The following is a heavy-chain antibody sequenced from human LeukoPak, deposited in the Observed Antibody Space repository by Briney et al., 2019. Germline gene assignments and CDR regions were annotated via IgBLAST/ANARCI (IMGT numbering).Heavy chain of an antibody. CDR3: ARDMVRGVKDAFDS. CDR1: GFTFSQYE. J-gene: IGHJ5*01. V-gene: IGHV3-48*03. Sequence: PGGSLRLSCTASGFTFSQYEMNCVRQAPGKGLEWVAYITSGGGSLHYADSVQGRFTISRDNAKNSLFLQMNSLRAEDTAVYYCARDMVRGVKDAFDSWGQGTLVTVSS. D-gene: IGHD3-10*01. CDR2: ITSGGGSL.